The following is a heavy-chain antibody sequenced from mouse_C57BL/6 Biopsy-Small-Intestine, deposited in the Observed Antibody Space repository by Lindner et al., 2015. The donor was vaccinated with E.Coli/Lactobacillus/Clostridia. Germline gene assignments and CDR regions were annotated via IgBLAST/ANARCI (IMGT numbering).Heavy chain of an antibody. CDR3: TRYYDYDWFAY. D-gene: IGHD2-4*01. J-gene: IGHJ3*01. Sequence: VQLQESGAELVRPGASVTLSCKASGYTFPDYEIHWVKQTPVHGLEWIGAIDPETGGTAYNQKFKDKAILTADKSSSTAYMELRSLTSEDSAVCYCTRYYDYDWFAYWGRGTLVTVSA. CDR2: IDPETGGT. V-gene: IGHV1-15*01. CDR1: GYTFPDYE.